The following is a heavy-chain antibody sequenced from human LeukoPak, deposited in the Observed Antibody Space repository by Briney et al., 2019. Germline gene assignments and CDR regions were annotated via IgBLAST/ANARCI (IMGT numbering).Heavy chain of an antibody. J-gene: IGHJ4*02. Sequence: GGSLRLSCAASGFTFSSYWTSWVRQAPGKGLEWVANIKQDGSEKYYVDSVKGRFTISRDNAKNSLYLQMNSLRAEDTAVYYCARDLNSSSWYPFDYWGQGTLVTVSS. CDR2: IKQDGSEK. D-gene: IGHD6-13*01. CDR1: GFTFSSYW. CDR3: ARDLNSSSWYPFDY. V-gene: IGHV3-7*01.